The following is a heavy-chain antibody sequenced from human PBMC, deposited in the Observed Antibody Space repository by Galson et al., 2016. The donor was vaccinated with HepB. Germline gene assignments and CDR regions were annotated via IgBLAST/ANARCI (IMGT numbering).Heavy chain of an antibody. CDR3: ARFLEWSLPRGYFDY. D-gene: IGHD3-3*01. Sequence: QSGAEVKKPGESLKISCHISGYIFTTYWIGWVRQMPGKGLEWMGIIYPGDSNTRYSPSFQCQVSISVDKSIGTAYLQWTSLKASDTAMYYCARFLEWSLPRGYFDYWGQGTLVTVSS. V-gene: IGHV5-51*01. CDR1: GYIFTTYW. CDR2: IYPGDSNT. J-gene: IGHJ4*02.